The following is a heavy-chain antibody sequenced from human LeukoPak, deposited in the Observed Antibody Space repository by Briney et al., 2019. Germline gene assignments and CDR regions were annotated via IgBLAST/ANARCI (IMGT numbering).Heavy chain of an antibody. V-gene: IGHV4-4*08. CDR1: GGSISSYY. D-gene: IGHD3-3*01. CDR3: ARGTYYDFWSGYSR. CDR2: IYTSGST. Sequence: SETLSLTCTVSGGSISSYYWSWIRQPPGKGLEWIGRIYTSGSTNYNPSLKSRVTISVDTSKNQFSLKLSSVTAADTAVYYCARGTYYDFWSGYSRWGQGTLVTVSS. J-gene: IGHJ4*02.